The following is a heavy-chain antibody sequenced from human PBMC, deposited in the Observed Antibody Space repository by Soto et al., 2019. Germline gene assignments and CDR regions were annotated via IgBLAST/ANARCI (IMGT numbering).Heavy chain of an antibody. Sequence: EVQLLESGGGLVQPGESLRLSCAASGFTFSSYAMSWARQAPGKGLEWVSSIGVSSDAYYADSVQGRFTISRDNSRNTLYLQMNSLRAEDTALYYCAKNYFFDSWGQGTLVTVSS. CDR1: GFTFSSYA. V-gene: IGHV3-23*01. CDR3: AKNYFFDS. CDR2: IGVSSDA. J-gene: IGHJ4*02.